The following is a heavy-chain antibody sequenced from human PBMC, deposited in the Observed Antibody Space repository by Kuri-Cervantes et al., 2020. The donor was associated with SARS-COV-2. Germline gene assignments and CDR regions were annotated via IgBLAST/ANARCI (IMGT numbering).Heavy chain of an antibody. CDR2: INHSGNT. CDR3: ARASSSYAFDI. J-gene: IGHJ3*02. D-gene: IGHD6-6*01. Sequence: GSLRLSCAVYGGSFSDYYWSWVRQPPGKGLEWIGEINHSGNTNYNPSLKSRVTISVDTSKNQFSLKLSSVTAADTAVYYCARASSSYAFDIWGQGTMVTVSS. V-gene: IGHV4-34*01. CDR1: GGSFSDYY.